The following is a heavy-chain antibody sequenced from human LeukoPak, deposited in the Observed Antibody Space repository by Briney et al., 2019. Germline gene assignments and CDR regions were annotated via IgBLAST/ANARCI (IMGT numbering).Heavy chain of an antibody. Sequence: PGGSLRLSCAASGFTVSSNYVSWVRQAPGKGLEWVSVIYSGGSTYYADSVKGRFTISRDNSKNTLYLQMNSLRAEDTAVYYCARDSYYGGNSGSSYYYMDVWGKGTTVTVPS. J-gene: IGHJ6*03. D-gene: IGHD4-23*01. CDR2: IYSGGST. CDR1: GFTVSSNY. V-gene: IGHV3-53*01. CDR3: ARDSYYGGNSGSSYYYMDV.